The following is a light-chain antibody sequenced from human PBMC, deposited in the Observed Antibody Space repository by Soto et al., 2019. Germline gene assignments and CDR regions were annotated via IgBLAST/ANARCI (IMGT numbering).Light chain of an antibody. CDR2: EGN. Sequence: QSALTQPASVSGSPGQSINISCTGTSGDIGTYNLVSWYQQHPGRAPKLIIFEGNKRPSGVSNRFSASKSGNTASLAVSGLQAEDEADYHCCSYAGRSTVICGGGTKVTVL. V-gene: IGLV2-23*01. J-gene: IGLJ2*01. CDR3: CSYAGRSTVI. CDR1: SGDIGTYNL.